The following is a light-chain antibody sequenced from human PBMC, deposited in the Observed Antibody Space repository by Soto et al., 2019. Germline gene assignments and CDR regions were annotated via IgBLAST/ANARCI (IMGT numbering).Light chain of an antibody. V-gene: IGKV3-15*01. CDR1: QTVSSN. CDR3: QQYNNWPPLT. CDR2: DTS. Sequence: EIVMTQSLATLSVSPGERATLSCRASQTVSSNLAWYQQKPGQAPRLLIYDTSTRATGIPARFSGSGSGTEFTLTISSLQSEDFAVYYCQQYNNWPPLTFGGGTKVEIK. J-gene: IGKJ4*01.